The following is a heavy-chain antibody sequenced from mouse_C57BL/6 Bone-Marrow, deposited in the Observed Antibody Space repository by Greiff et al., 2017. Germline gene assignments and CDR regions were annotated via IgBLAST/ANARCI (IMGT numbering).Heavy chain of an antibody. CDR2: IWRGGST. CDR1: GFSLTSYG. V-gene: IGHV2-5*01. CDR3: AKTYYSNWYFDV. J-gene: IGHJ1*03. D-gene: IGHD2-5*01. Sequence: VKLVESGPGLVQPSQSLSITCTVSGFSLTSYGVHWVRQSPGKGLEWLGVIWRGGSTDYNAAFMSRLSITKDNSKSQVFFKMNSLQADDTAIYYCAKTYYSNWYFDVWGTGTTVTVSS.